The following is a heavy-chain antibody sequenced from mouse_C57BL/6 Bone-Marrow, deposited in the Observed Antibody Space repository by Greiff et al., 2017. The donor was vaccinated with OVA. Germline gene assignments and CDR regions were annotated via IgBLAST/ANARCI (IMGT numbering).Heavy chain of an antibody. CDR3: ARWDYDYDYDV. CDR2: IDPSDSYT. CDR1: GYTFTSYW. D-gene: IGHD2-4*01. Sequence: VQLQQPGAELVMPGASVKLSCKASGYTFTSYWMHWVKQRPGQGLEWIGEIDPSDSYTNYNQKFKGKSTLTVDKSSSTAYMQLSNLTSEDSAVYYCARWDYDYDYDVWGTGTTVTVSS. J-gene: IGHJ1*03. V-gene: IGHV1-69*01.